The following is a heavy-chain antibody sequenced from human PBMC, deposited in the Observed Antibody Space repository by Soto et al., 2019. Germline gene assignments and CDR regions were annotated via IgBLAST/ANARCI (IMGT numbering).Heavy chain of an antibody. V-gene: IGHV1-18*04. Sequence: ASVKVSCKASGYTFTSYGISWVRQAPGQGLEWMGWISAYNGNTNYAQKLQGIVTMTTDTSTSTAYMELRSLRSDDTAVYYCARSPPGFLEWLPPHYYGMDVWGQGTTVTVSS. J-gene: IGHJ6*02. CDR1: GYTFTSYG. D-gene: IGHD3-3*01. CDR3: ARSPPGFLEWLPPHYYGMDV. CDR2: ISAYNGNT.